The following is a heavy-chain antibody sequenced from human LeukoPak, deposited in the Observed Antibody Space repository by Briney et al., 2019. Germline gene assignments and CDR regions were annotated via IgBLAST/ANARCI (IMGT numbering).Heavy chain of an antibody. D-gene: IGHD2/OR15-2a*01. Sequence: QPGGSLRLSCAASGFTFRRYWMSWVRQAPGKGLEWVANIKQVGSEKYYVDSVKGRFTISRDNAKNSLYLQMNSLRAEDTAVYYCARDPLPMDPETFDYWGQGTLVTVSS. CDR3: ARDPLPMDPETFDY. J-gene: IGHJ4*02. CDR2: IKQVGSEK. V-gene: IGHV3-7*01. CDR1: GFTFRRYW.